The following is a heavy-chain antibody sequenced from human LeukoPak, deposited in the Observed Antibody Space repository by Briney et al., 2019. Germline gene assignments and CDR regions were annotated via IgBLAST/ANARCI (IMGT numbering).Heavy chain of an antibody. J-gene: IGHJ4*02. CDR3: ARRETAAGTLDY. CDR1: GYSFFSYW. Sequence: GESLKISCKGSGYSFFSYWIGWVRQMPGRGLEWMGTIYPGDSDTRYSPSFQGQVTISADKSISTAHLQWSSLKASDTAMYYCARRETAAGTLDYWGQGTLVTVSS. V-gene: IGHV5-51*01. D-gene: IGHD6-13*01. CDR2: IYPGDSDT.